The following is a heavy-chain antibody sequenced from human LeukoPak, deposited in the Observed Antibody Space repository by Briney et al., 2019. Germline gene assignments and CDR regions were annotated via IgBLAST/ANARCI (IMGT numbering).Heavy chain of an antibody. CDR3: AKDRGYYAPFDY. Sequence: GGSLRLSCAASGFTFSSYGMHWVRQAPGKGLEWVAVISYDGSNKYYADSVKGRFTISRDNSKNTLYPQMNSLRAEDTAVYYCAKDRGYYAPFDYWGQGTLVTVSS. J-gene: IGHJ4*02. V-gene: IGHV3-30*18. D-gene: IGHD3-10*01. CDR1: GFTFSSYG. CDR2: ISYDGSNK.